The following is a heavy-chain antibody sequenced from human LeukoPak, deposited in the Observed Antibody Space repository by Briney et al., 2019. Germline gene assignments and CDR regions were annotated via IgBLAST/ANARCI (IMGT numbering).Heavy chain of an antibody. Sequence: GGSLRLSCAASGFSFSTYTMNWVRQAPGKGLEWVSVISGSAHKIRYADSVKGRFTISRDNSENIVYLQMNNLRAEDTAVYYCAGRVTGYSSGYVYWGQGTLVTVSS. D-gene: IGHD5-18*01. CDR3: AGRVTGYSSGYVY. CDR2: ISGSAHKI. J-gene: IGHJ4*02. V-gene: IGHV3-23*01. CDR1: GFSFSTYT.